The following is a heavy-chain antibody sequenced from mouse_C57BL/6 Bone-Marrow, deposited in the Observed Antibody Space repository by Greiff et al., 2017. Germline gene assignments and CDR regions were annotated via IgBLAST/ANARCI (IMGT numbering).Heavy chain of an antibody. Sequence: QVQLQQSGAELVKPGASVKLSCKASGYIFTDYTIHWVKQRSGQGLEWIGWFYPGSGSIKYNERFKDKATVTADKSSNTVYMELSRLTSEDSAVYFCARHERYYDFEGYFDYWGQGTTLTVSS. V-gene: IGHV1-62-2*01. D-gene: IGHD2-4*01. J-gene: IGHJ2*01. CDR1: GYIFTDYT. CDR3: ARHERYYDFEGYFDY. CDR2: FYPGSGSI.